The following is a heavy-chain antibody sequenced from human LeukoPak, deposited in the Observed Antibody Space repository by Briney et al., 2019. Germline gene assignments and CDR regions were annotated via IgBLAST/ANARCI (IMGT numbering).Heavy chain of an antibody. CDR3: TKTGGPWD. Sequence: GGSLRLSCAASGFTVITSFMSRVRQAPGKGLEWVSVIYNDGTTYYADSVKGRFTISRDNPKNTLYLQMNTLRAEDTAVYYCTKTGGPWDWGQGTQVTVSS. CDR1: GFTVITSF. CDR2: IYNDGTT. D-gene: IGHD7-27*01. J-gene: IGHJ4*02. V-gene: IGHV3-53*01.